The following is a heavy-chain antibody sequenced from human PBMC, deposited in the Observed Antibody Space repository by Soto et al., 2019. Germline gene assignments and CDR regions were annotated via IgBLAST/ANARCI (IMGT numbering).Heavy chain of an antibody. Sequence: ASVKVSCKASGYTFSDYYIHWVRQAPGQGLEWMGWINPNSGGTKYAPKFQGGVTMTRDTSITTAYMELCRLRSGDTAVYYCAREPATAKPEGVDFWGQGTLVTVSS. J-gene: IGHJ4*02. CDR2: INPNSGGT. CDR3: AREPATAKPEGVDF. D-gene: IGHD1-1*01. V-gene: IGHV1-2*02. CDR1: GYTFSDYY.